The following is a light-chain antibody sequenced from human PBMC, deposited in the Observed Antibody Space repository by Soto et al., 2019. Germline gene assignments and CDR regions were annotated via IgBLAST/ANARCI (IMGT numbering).Light chain of an antibody. CDR2: DVS. J-gene: IGLJ3*02. CDR3: SSYTTNSAWV. Sequence: QSVLTQPASVSGSPGQSITISCTGTSNDVGGYNFVSWYQQHPDKPGKAPKLLIYDVSNRPSGVSNRFSGSKSGNTASLTISGLQAEDEADYYCSSYTTNSAWVFGGGTKVTVL. V-gene: IGLV2-14*03. CDR1: SNDVGGYNF.